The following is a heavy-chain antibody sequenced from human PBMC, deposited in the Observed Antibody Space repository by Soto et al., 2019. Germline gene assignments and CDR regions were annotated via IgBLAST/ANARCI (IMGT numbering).Heavy chain of an antibody. J-gene: IGHJ6*02. CDR3: ATYSGNYERYGVYYGMDV. D-gene: IGHD1-26*01. V-gene: IGHV3-30*03. CDR2: ISYDESNK. CDR1: GFTFSSYG. Sequence: GGSLRLSCAASGFTFSSYGMHWVRQAPGKGLEWVAFISYDESNKYYADSVKGRFTISRDNSKNTLYLQMNSLRAEDTAVYYCATYSGNYERYGVYYGMDVWGQGTTVTVSS.